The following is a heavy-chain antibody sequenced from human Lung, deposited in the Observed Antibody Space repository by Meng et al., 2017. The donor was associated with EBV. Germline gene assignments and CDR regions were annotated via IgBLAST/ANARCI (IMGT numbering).Heavy chain of an antibody. CDR2: IYYSGST. D-gene: IGHD4-17*01. V-gene: IGHV4-61*08. J-gene: IGHJ4*02. Sequence: QMQLQESGPGLVKPSETLSLTCTVSGGSVVSGGYYWSWIRQPPGEGLEWIGHIYYSGSTNYNPSLKSRVTMLIDTSKNQFSLKLSSVTAADTAVYYCARGPTTYFDYWGQGTLVTVSS. CDR1: GGSVVSGGYY. CDR3: ARGPTTYFDY.